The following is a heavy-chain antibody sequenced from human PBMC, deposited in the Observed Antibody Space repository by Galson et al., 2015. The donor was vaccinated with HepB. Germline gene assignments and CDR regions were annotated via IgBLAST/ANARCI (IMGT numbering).Heavy chain of an antibody. CDR2: IYSGGST. D-gene: IGHD3-9*01. CDR1: GFTVSSNY. Sequence: SLRLSCAASGFTVSSNYMSWVRQAPGKGLEWVSVIYSGGSTYYADSVRGRFTISRDNSKNTLYLQMNSLRAEDTAVYYCAKDDRYFAGWFDPWGQGTLVTVSS. J-gene: IGHJ5*02. CDR3: AKDDRYFAGWFDP. V-gene: IGHV3-66*01.